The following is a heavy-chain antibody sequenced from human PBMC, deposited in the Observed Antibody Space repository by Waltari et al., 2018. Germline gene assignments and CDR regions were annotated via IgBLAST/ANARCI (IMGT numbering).Heavy chain of an antibody. Sequence: EVQLVQSGAEVKKPGESLKISCKGSGYSFTSYWIGWVRQMPGKGLEWMGIIYPVDSDTRYSPSFQGQVTISADKSISTAYLQWSSLKASDTAMYYCARHAGVRGVIQDEYYMDVWGKGTTVTVSS. D-gene: IGHD3-10*01. CDR1: GYSFTSYW. CDR2: IYPVDSDT. J-gene: IGHJ6*03. CDR3: ARHAGVRGVIQDEYYMDV. V-gene: IGHV5-51*01.